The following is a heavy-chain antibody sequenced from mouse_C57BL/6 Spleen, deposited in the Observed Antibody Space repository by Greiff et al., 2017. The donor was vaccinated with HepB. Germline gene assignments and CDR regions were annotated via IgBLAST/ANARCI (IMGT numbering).Heavy chain of an antibody. V-gene: IGHV1-39*01. CDR1: GYSFTDYN. CDR2: INPNYGTT. Sequence: EVKLQESGPELVKPGASVKISCKASGYSFTDYNMNWVKQSNGKSLEWIGVINPNYGTTSYNQKFKGKATLTVDQSSSTAYMQLNSLTSEDSAVYFCARNYGSSYVLYVWGTGTTVTVSS. D-gene: IGHD1-1*01. CDR3: ARNYGSSYVLYV. J-gene: IGHJ1*03.